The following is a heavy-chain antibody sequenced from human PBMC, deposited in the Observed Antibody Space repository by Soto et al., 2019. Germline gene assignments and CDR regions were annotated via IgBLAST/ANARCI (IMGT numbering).Heavy chain of an antibody. D-gene: IGHD4-17*01. Sequence: GGSLRLSCAASGFTFSSYAMHWVRQAPGKGLEYVSAISSNGGSTYYANSVKGRFTISRDNSKNTLYLQMGSLRAEDMAVYYCARVARTGTTVTPSNYYYYYMDVWGKGTTVTVSS. J-gene: IGHJ6*03. CDR2: ISSNGGST. CDR3: ARVARTGTTVTPSNYYYYYMDV. V-gene: IGHV3-64*01. CDR1: GFTFSSYA.